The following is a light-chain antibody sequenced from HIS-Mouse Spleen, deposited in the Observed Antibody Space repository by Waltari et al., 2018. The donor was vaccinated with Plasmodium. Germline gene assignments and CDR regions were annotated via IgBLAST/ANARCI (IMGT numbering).Light chain of an antibody. CDR1: ALPKKY. J-gene: IGLJ3*02. Sequence: SYELTQPPSVSVSPGQTARITCPGDALPKKYAYWYQQKSGQDPVLVIYEDSKRPSWIPERVPGSSSGTMATLTSSGDQVEDEADYYCYSTDSSGNHRVFGGGTKLTVL. CDR2: EDS. V-gene: IGLV3-10*01. CDR3: YSTDSSGNHRV.